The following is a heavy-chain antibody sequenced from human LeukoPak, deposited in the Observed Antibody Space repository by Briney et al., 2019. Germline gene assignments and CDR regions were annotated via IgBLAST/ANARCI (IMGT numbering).Heavy chain of an antibody. V-gene: IGHV3-7*01. CDR2: IKQDGSDK. J-gene: IGHJ4*02. CDR1: GFTFSTYW. D-gene: IGHD6-13*01. CDR3: ARRPAAGRCFDY. Sequence: PGGSLRLSCAASGFTFSTYWMSWVRQAPGKGLEWVANIKQDGSDKYYVDSVKGRFTISRDNAKNSLFLQMNSLRAEDTAVYYCARRPAAGRCFDYWGQGTLVTVSS.